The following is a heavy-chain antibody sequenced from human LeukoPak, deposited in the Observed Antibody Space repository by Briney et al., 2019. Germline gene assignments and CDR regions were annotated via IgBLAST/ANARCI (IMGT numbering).Heavy chain of an antibody. D-gene: IGHD1-26*01. CDR3: ATDRNSGKYYDY. Sequence: GGSLRLSCAASGFTVSSNYMSWVRQAPGKGLEWVSVVYSGGSTYYADSVKGRFTISRDNAKNTLYLQMDSLRAEDTAVYYCATDRNSGKYYDYWGQGTLVTVSS. CDR2: VYSGGST. CDR1: GFTVSSNY. V-gene: IGHV3-53*01. J-gene: IGHJ4*02.